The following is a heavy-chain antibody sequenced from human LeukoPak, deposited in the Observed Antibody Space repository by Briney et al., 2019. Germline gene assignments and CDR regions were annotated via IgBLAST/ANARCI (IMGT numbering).Heavy chain of an antibody. D-gene: IGHD3-22*01. CDR2: IYYSGST. CDR3: ARQDYYDSSGYYSLLQFDY. J-gene: IGHJ4*02. CDR1: GGSISSSSYY. Sequence: SETLSLTCTVSGGSISSSSYYWGWIRQPPGKGLEWIGSIYYSGSTYYNPSLKSQVTISVDTSKNQFSLKLSSVTAADTAVYYCARQDYYDSSGYYSLLQFDYWGQGTLVTVSS. V-gene: IGHV4-39*01.